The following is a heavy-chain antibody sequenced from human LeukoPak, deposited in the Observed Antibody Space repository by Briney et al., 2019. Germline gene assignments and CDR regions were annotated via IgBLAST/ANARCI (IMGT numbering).Heavy chain of an antibody. CDR3: ARGGITIFGVVSRTYFDY. Sequence: SVKVSCKASGGTFSSYAISWVRQAPGQGLEWMGGIIPIFGTANYAQKFQGRVTITADKSTSTAYMGLSSLRSEDTAVYYCARGGITIFGVVSRTYFDYWGQGTLVTVSS. J-gene: IGHJ4*02. V-gene: IGHV1-69*06. CDR2: IIPIFGTA. D-gene: IGHD3-3*01. CDR1: GGTFSSYA.